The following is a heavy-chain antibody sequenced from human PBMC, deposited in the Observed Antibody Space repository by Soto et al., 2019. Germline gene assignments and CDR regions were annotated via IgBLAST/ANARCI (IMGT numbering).Heavy chain of an antibody. J-gene: IGHJ4*02. CDR2: IIPVFGTT. CDR3: AKGDAGEVATSGPLDL. V-gene: IGHV1-69*01. CDR1: EDIFGSSG. D-gene: IGHD5-12*01. Sequence: QAQVVQSGPEVAKPGSSVKVSCKASEDIFGSSGFSWVRQAPGLGLEWMGGIIPVFGTTEYAEKFRGRVTISADDDKRTVYMELDALTSEDTAVYYCAKGDAGEVATSGPLDLWGQGTLVTVSS.